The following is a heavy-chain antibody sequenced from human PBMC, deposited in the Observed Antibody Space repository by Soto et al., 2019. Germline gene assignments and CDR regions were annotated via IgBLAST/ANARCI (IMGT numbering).Heavy chain of an antibody. CDR3: AKDGLGYCSTITCYNPDY. Sequence: PGGSLRLSCAASGFTFSNYGMHWVRQAPGKGLEWVAVISYDGSKKYYADSVKGRFTISRDNSKNTLYLQMNSLRAEDTAVYYCAKDGLGYCSTITCYNPDYWGQGTLVTVSS. CDR1: GFTFSNYG. D-gene: IGHD2-2*02. V-gene: IGHV3-30*18. CDR2: ISYDGSKK. J-gene: IGHJ4*02.